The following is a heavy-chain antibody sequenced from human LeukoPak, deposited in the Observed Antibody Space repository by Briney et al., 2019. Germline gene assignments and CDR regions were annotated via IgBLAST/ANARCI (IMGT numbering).Heavy chain of an antibody. V-gene: IGHV4-34*01. CDR1: GGSFSGYY. J-gene: IGHJ4*02. CDR2: INHSGST. CDR3: ARGGYYYDSSGYLSKFDY. Sequence: PSETLSLTCAVYGGSFSGYYWSWIRQPPGKGLEWIGEINHSGSTNYNPSLKSRVTISVNTSKNQFSLELSSVTAADTAVYYCARGGYYYDSSGYLSKFDYWGQGTLVTVSS. D-gene: IGHD3-22*01.